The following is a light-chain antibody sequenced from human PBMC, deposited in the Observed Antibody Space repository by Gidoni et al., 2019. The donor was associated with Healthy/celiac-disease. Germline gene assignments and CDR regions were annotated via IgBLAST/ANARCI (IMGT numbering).Light chain of an antibody. CDR2: GAS. Sequence: EIVLTQSPGTLSLSPGDRATLSCRASQSVISSYLAWYQQKPGQAPRLLIYGASSRATGIPDRFSGSVSGTDFTLTISRLEPEDFAVYYCQQYGSSPTWTFGQGTQVEIK. CDR1: QSVISSY. V-gene: IGKV3-20*01. J-gene: IGKJ1*01. CDR3: QQYGSSPTWT.